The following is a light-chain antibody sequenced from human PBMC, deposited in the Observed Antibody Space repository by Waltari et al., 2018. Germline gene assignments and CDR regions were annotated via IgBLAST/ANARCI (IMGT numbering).Light chain of an antibody. CDR1: ASNIGGNL. J-gene: IGLJ3*02. CDR3: ASWDDSLNGHWV. CDR2: RSD. Sequence: QPVLPPPPSVSGTPGQRVTISCSGSASNIGGNLVNWYQQVPGKAPKLLIYRSDLRPSGVPDRFSGSKSGTSASLAISGLQSEDEADYFCASWDDSLNGHWVFGGGTKVTVL. V-gene: IGLV1-44*01.